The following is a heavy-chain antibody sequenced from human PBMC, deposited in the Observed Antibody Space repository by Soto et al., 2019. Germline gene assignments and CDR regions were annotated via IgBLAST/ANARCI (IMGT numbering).Heavy chain of an antibody. J-gene: IGHJ4*01. Sequence: SETLSLTCTVSGGSINGYYWTWLRQSPTNGLEWIGYFHFSGVTKYNPSLESRLTISADTSKNQISLPLSSVTAADTAVYYCARASGYSYGYDDFFDNWGQGTLVTVSS. CDR3: ARASGYSYGYDDFFDN. D-gene: IGHD5-18*01. CDR1: GGSINGYY. V-gene: IGHV4-59*01. CDR2: FHFSGVT.